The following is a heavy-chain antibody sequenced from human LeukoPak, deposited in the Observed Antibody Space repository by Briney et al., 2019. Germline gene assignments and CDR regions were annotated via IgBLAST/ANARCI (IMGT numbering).Heavy chain of an antibody. Sequence: SGGSLRLSCAASGFTFSRYVMGWVRQAPGKGLEWVSSITSSGSTTYYADSVKGRFTISRDNSENTLYLQMSSLRADETALYYCAKGSNWGSGYYFDFWGQGALVTVSS. CDR1: GFTFSRYV. CDR3: AKGSNWGSGYYFDF. V-gene: IGHV3-23*01. J-gene: IGHJ4*02. D-gene: IGHD7-27*01. CDR2: ITSSGSTT.